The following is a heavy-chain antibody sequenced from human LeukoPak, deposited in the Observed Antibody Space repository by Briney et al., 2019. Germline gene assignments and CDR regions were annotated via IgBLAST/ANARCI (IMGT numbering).Heavy chain of an antibody. J-gene: IGHJ4*02. CDR2: VTYGEGDK. CDR3: ARVESSGDYRTADY. V-gene: IGHV3-30*03. Sequence: GRSLRLSCAVSGFTISNNGMHWVRQAPGKGLEWVGVVTYGEGDKYYADSVKGRFTISRDNSKNTLYLQMNSLRVEDTALYYCARVESSGDYRTADYWGQGTLVTVSS. CDR1: GFTISNNG. D-gene: IGHD6-19*01.